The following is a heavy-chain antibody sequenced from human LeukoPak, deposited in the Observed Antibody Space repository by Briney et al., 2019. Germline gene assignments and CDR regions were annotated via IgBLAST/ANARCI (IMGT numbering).Heavy chain of an antibody. V-gene: IGHV1-58*02. CDR1: GFSFLTST. D-gene: IGHD6-13*01. Sequence: GTSVKVSCKASGFSFLTSTMQWVRQARGQRLEWMGWIVVGNGHTNYAQKFQERVTITRDMSTNTAYMELNNLRSEDTAVYYCAAGLGGAAAGNLDYWGQGTLVTVSS. J-gene: IGHJ4*02. CDR2: IVVGNGHT. CDR3: AAGLGGAAAGNLDY.